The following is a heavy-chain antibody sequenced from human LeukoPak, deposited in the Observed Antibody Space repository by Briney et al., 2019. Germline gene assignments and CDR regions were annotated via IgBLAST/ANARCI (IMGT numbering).Heavy chain of an antibody. CDR3: ARDYKWLRPHHYYYYGMDV. CDR1: GFTFSSYA. V-gene: IGHV3-30-3*01. J-gene: IGHJ6*02. D-gene: IGHD5-12*01. CDR2: ISYDGSNK. Sequence: PGGSLRLSCAASGFTFSSYAMHWVRQAPGKGLEWVAVISYDGSNKYYADSVKGRFTISRDNSKNTLYLQVNSLRAEDTAVYYCARDYKWLRPHHYYYYGMDVWGQGTTVTVSS.